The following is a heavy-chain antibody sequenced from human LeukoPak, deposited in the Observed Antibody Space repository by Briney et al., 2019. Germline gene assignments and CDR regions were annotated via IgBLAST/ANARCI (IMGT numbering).Heavy chain of an antibody. CDR1: DDSISDYY. Sequence: SETLSLTCTVSDDSISDYYRGWIRQSPGKGLEWIGYIYNSGATTDYNPSLKNRVTISVDTSKNQFSLKVRSVTAADTAVCYCARAQWYYDGTNYSPSGFDGWGQGTLVTVSS. CDR3: ARAQWYYDGTNYSPSGFDG. D-gene: IGHD3-22*01. V-gene: IGHV4-59*01. J-gene: IGHJ4*02. CDR2: IYNSGAT.